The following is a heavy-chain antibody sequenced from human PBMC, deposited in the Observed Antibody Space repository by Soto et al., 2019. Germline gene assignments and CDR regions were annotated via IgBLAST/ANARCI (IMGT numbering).Heavy chain of an antibody. J-gene: IGHJ3*02. Sequence: EVRLVESGGGVVQPGGSLRLSCAASGFIVSSTYINWVRQAPGKGLEWVSVISNGGDTHYADSVKGSFSLSRDISNNIPQLRMTSLSAADTAVYYCAREPGYCRGGSCSITGDAYDIWGQGTLFTFSS. CDR1: GFIVSSTY. V-gene: IGHV3-66*01. CDR3: AREPGYCRGGSCSITGDAYDI. D-gene: IGHD2-15*01. CDR2: ISNGGDT.